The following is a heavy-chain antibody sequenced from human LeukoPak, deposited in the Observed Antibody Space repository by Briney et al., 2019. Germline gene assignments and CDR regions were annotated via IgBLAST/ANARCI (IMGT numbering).Heavy chain of an antibody. CDR2: ISVSGGVR. D-gene: IGHD2/OR15-2a*01. CDR3: ARDRGYFYDQLDY. V-gene: IGHV3-48*02. Sequence: GGSLRLCCVAAGYPFSSYSMNWIRQAPGKGLEWVSYISVSGGVRSYADSVKGRFTISRDDARNSLYLQMNSLKDEDTAVYYCARDRGYFYDQLDYWGQGTLVTVSS. CDR1: GYPFSSYS. J-gene: IGHJ4*02.